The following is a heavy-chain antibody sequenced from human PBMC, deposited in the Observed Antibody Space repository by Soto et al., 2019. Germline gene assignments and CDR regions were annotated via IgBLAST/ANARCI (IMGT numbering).Heavy chain of an antibody. CDR1: GYTFTSYG. Sequence: QVQLVQSGAEVKKPGASVKVSCKASGYTFTSYGISWVRQAPGQGLEWMGWISAYNGNTNYAQKLQGRVTMTADTSTSTAYMELRSLRSDDTAVCYCARDYYGSGSYYKPVYYYYGMDVWGQGTTVTVSS. CDR2: ISAYNGNT. D-gene: IGHD3-10*01. J-gene: IGHJ6*02. V-gene: IGHV1-18*01. CDR3: ARDYYGSGSYYKPVYYYYGMDV.